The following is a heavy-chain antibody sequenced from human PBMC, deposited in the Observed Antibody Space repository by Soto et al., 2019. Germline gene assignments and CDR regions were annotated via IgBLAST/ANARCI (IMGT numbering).Heavy chain of an antibody. CDR2: VYYTGST. D-gene: IGHD6-19*01. CDR3: ARSVAVPGAHIDY. CDR1: GGSISCSY. V-gene: IGHV4-59*01. J-gene: IGHJ4*02. Sequence: PSETLSLTCIVSGGSISCSYWSWIRRSPGKGLEWLGYVYYTGSTNYSPSLRSRVSISVDTSKNEFSLRLSSVTAADTAVYFCARSVAVPGAHIDYWGQGTQVTVSS.